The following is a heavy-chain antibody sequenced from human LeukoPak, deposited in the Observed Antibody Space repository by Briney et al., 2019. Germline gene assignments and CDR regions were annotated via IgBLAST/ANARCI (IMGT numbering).Heavy chain of an antibody. J-gene: IGHJ4*02. CDR3: ASPYSSGWPAPLGE. V-gene: IGHV3-74*01. D-gene: IGHD6-19*01. Sequence: GGSLRLSCAASGFTFSSYWMHWVRQEPGKGLVWVSRINSDGSSTSYEDSVKGRFTISTAPANNTLYLQMNSLRAEHTAVYYCASPYSSGWPAPLGEWGQGTLVTVSS. CDR1: GFTFSSYW. CDR2: INSDGSST.